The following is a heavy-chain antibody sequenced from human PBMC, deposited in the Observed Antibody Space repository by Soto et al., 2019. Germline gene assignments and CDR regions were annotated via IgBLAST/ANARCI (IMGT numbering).Heavy chain of an antibody. Sequence: ASETLSLTCTVSGGSISSYYWSWIRQPPGKGLEWIGYIYYSGSTNYNPSLKSRVTISVDTSKNQFSLKLSSVTAADTAVYYCASTRIAARQYYYYYMDVWGKGTTVTVSS. CDR2: IYYSGST. CDR3: ASTRIAARQYYYYYMDV. V-gene: IGHV4-59*01. CDR1: GGSISSYY. D-gene: IGHD6-6*01. J-gene: IGHJ6*03.